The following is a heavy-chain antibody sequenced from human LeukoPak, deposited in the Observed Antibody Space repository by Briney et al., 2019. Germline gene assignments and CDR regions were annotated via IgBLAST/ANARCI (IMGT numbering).Heavy chain of an antibody. V-gene: IGHV4-39*01. CDR2: IHYSGTT. CDR3: ARQSVGTASIYYFAY. D-gene: IGHD1-26*01. Sequence: TSETLSLTCAVSGASISGSNGYYWGWIRQPPGKGLEWISSIHYSGTTHYNPFVKSRVSIFIDTSNNQFSLNLNFVTAADTAVYYCARQSVGTASIYYFAYWGQGILVTVSS. CDR1: GASISGSNGYY. J-gene: IGHJ4*02.